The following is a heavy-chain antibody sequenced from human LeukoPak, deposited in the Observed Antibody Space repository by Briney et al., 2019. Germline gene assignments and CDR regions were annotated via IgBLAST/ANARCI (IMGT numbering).Heavy chain of an antibody. Sequence: PSETLSLTCTVSGGSISSSSYYWGWIRQPRGKGLEWIGSIYYSGSTYYNPSLKSRVTISVDTSKNQFSLKLSSVTAADTAVYYCARQRGIVVVVAAPYYFDYWGQGTLVTVSS. CDR1: GGSISSSSYY. CDR2: IYYSGST. CDR3: ARQRGIVVVVAAPYYFDY. J-gene: IGHJ4*02. V-gene: IGHV4-39*01. D-gene: IGHD2-15*01.